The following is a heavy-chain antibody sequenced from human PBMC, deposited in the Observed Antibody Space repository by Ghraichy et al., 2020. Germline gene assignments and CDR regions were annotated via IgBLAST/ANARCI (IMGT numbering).Heavy chain of an antibody. CDR1: GGSISGYY. D-gene: IGHD1-26*01. Sequence: SETLSLTCTVPGGSISGYYWTWIRQSAGKELEWIGRIYSSGSTSYNPSLRSRLTMSVEPSKSQFSLKLSSVTAADTAVYYCARELSGSYGQAHYWGRGTQVTVSS. CDR2: IYSSGST. CDR3: ARELSGSYGQAHY. J-gene: IGHJ4*02. V-gene: IGHV4-4*07.